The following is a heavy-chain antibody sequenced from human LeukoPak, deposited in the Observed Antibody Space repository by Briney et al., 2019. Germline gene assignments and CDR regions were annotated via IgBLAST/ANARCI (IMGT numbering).Heavy chain of an antibody. D-gene: IGHD3-3*01. Sequence: LGGSLRLSCAASGFTFDDYAMHWVRQAPGKGLEWVSVIYSGGSTYYADSVKGRFTISRDNSKNTLYLQMNSLRAEDTAVYYCARVGVAGPFDYWGQGTLVTVSS. CDR3: ARVGVAGPFDY. CDR1: GFTFDDYA. J-gene: IGHJ4*02. CDR2: IYSGGST. V-gene: IGHV3-53*01.